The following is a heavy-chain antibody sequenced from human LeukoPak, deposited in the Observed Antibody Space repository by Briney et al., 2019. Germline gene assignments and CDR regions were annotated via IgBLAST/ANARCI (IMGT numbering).Heavy chain of an antibody. Sequence: GGSLRLSCAASGFSFDDYGMSWLRHAPGKGLEWVSGINWDGGSAAYADSVKGRFTISRDNAKNSLYLQMNSLRTEDTAFYYCARDRLAATGLFDYRGQGTLVTVSS. CDR1: GFSFDDYG. V-gene: IGHV3-20*04. D-gene: IGHD6-13*01. J-gene: IGHJ4*02. CDR2: INWDGGSA. CDR3: ARDRLAATGLFDY.